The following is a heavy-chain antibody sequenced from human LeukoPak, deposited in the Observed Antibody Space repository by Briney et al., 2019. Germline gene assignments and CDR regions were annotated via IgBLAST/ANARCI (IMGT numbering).Heavy chain of an antibody. CDR1: GHSISSGYY. J-gene: IGHJ4*02. D-gene: IGHD3-10*01. V-gene: IGHV4-38-2*02. Sequence: PSETLSLTCTVSGHSISSGYYWAWIRQPPGKGLEYIGSIYHSGSIYYNPSLKSRVAISVDTSNNQFSLNLSSVTAAATVVYYCGRGTLIYFGEGDYWGQGTLVTVSS. CDR3: GRGTLIYFGEGDY. CDR2: IYHSGSI.